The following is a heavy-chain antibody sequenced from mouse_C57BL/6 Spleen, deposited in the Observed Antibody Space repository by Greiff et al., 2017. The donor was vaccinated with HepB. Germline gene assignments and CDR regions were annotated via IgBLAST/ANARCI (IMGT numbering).Heavy chain of an antibody. CDR3: ARDPSYDYDWYFDV. V-gene: IGHV1-64*01. CDR2: IHPNSGST. D-gene: IGHD2-4*01. Sequence: VQLQQSGAELVKPGASVKLSCKASGYTFTSYWMHWVKQRPGQGLEWIGMIHPNSGSTNYNEKFKSKATLTVDKSSSTAYMQLSSLTSEDSAVYYCARDPSYDYDWYFDVWGTGTTVTVSS. CDR1: GYTFTSYW. J-gene: IGHJ1*03.